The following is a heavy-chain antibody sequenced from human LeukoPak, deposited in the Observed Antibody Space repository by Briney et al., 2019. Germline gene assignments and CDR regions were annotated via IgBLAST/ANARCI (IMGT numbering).Heavy chain of an antibody. D-gene: IGHD3-22*01. CDR3: AREYYYDSSGYEP. Sequence: SETLSLTCTVSGGSISSSSYYWGWIRQPPGKGLEWIGSIYYSGSTYYNPSLKSRVTISVDTSKNQFSLKLSSVTAADTAVYYCAREYYYDSSGYEPWGQGTLVTVSS. CDR2: IYYSGST. V-gene: IGHV4-39*07. J-gene: IGHJ5*02. CDR1: GGSISSSSYY.